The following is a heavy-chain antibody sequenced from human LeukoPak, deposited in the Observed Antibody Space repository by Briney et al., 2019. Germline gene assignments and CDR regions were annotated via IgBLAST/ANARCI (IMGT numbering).Heavy chain of an antibody. CDR1: GGSFSGYY. D-gene: IGHD4-17*01. J-gene: IGHJ6*04. CDR2: INHSGST. Sequence: SETLSLTCAVYGGSFSGYYWSWIRQPPGKGLEWIGEINHSGSTNYNPSLKSRVTISVDTSKNQFSLKLSSVTAADTAVYYCARVGTVTSYGMDVWGKGPTVTVPS. CDR3: ARVGTVTSYGMDV. V-gene: IGHV4-34*01.